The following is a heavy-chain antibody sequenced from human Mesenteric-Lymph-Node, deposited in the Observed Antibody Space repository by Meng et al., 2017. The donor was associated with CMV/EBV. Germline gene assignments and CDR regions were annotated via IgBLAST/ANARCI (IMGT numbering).Heavy chain of an antibody. J-gene: IGHJ5*02. CDR3: ARAQLWFGELLYNWFDP. V-gene: IGHV1-2*06. CDR1: YTFTGYY. CDR2: INPNSGGT. D-gene: IGHD3-10*01. Sequence: YTFTGYYMHWVRQAPGQGLGWMGRINPNSGGTNYAQKFQGRVTMTRDTSISTAYMELSRLRSDDTAVYYCARAQLWFGELLYNWFDPWGQGTLVTVSS.